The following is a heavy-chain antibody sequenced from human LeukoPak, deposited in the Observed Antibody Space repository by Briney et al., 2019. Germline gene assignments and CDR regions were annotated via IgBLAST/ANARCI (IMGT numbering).Heavy chain of an antibody. J-gene: IGHJ4*02. CDR1: GFTFDDYA. Sequence: SLRLSCAASGFTFDDYAMHWVRQAPGKGLAWVSGISWNSGSIGYADSVKGRFTISRDNAKNSLYLQMNSLRAEGTALYYCAKGGYSYGKYYFDYWGQGTLVTVSS. D-gene: IGHD5-18*01. CDR3: AKGGYSYGKYYFDY. V-gene: IGHV3-9*01. CDR2: ISWNSGSI.